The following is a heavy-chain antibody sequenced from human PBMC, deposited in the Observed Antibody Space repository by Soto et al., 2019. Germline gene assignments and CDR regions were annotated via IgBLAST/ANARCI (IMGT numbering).Heavy chain of an antibody. CDR1: GLNFRGYG. Sequence: QVQLVESGGGVVQPGTSLRLSCAASGLNFRGYGFHWVRQAPGKGLDWVAVIWDDGSKKFYADSVKGRFTFSRDDSRXXXXXXXXXXXXXXTAIXXXXXXXGNTGARSLGYFNYWGQGTLVTVSS. CDR3: XXXXGNTGARSLGYFNY. J-gene: IGHJ4*02. CDR2: IWDDGSKK. V-gene: IGHV3-33*01. D-gene: IGHD5-12*01.